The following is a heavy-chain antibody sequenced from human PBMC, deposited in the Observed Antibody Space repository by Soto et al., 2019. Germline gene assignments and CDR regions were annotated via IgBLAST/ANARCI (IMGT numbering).Heavy chain of an antibody. J-gene: IGHJ4*02. D-gene: IGHD3-22*01. CDR3: ARGSYYYDSSGYYHY. Sequence: PSETLSLTCTVSGGSISSSSYYWGWIRQPPGKGLEWIGSIYYSGSTYYNPSLKSRVTISVDTSKNQFSLKLSSVTAADTAVYYCARGSYYYDSSGYYHYWAQGTLVTVSS. CDR2: IYYSGST. V-gene: IGHV4-39*01. CDR1: GGSISSSSYY.